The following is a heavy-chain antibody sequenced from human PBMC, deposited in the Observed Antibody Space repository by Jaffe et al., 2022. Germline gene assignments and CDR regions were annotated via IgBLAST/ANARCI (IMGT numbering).Heavy chain of an antibody. CDR3: AKGDDFWSGYEGHFDY. J-gene: IGHJ4*02. V-gene: IGHV3-23*01. Sequence: EVQLLESGGGLVQPGGSLRLSCAASGFTFSSYAMSWVRQAPGKGLEWVSAISGSGGSTYYADSVKGRFTISRDNSKNTLYLQMNSLRTEDTALYYCAKGDDFWSGYEGHFDYWGQGTLVTVSS. CDR2: ISGSGGST. D-gene: IGHD3-3*01. CDR1: GFTFSSYA.